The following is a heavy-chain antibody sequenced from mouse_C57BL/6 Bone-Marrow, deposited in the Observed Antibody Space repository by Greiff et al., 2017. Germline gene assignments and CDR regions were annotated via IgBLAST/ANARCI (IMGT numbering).Heavy chain of an antibody. CDR2: ISDGGSYT. CDR3: ARYGLGY. D-gene: IGHD1-1*01. CDR1: GFTFSSYA. Sequence: EVKLMESGGGLVKPGGSLKLSCAASGFTFSSYAMSWVRQTPEKRLEWVATISDGGSYTYYPDNVKGRFTISRDNAKNNLYLQMSHLKSEDTAMYYCARYGLGYWGQGTTLSVSS. V-gene: IGHV5-4*03. J-gene: IGHJ2*01.